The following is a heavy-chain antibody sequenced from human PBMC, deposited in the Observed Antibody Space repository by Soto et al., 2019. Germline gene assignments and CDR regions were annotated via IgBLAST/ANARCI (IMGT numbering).Heavy chain of an antibody. CDR1: GFTLSSYE. D-gene: IGHD2-21*02. Sequence: PGGSLRLSCAASGFTLSSYEINWVRQAPGKGLEWVSYTSSSGSTIYYADSVKGRFTIFRDNTKNSLYLQMNSLRAEDTAAYYCARDRGVTSYYYNGMDVWGQGTTVTVSS. J-gene: IGHJ6*02. V-gene: IGHV3-48*03. CDR2: TSSSGSTI. CDR3: ARDRGVTSYYYNGMDV.